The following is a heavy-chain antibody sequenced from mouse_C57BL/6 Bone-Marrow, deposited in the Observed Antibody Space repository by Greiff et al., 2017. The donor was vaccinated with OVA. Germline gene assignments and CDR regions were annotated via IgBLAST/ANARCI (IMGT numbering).Heavy chain of an antibody. Sequence: VQLQQPGAELVRPGSSVKLSCKASGYTFTSYWMDWVKQRPGQGLEWIGNIYPSDSETHYNQKFKDKATLTVDKSSSTAYMQLSSLTSEDSASDYCARWDYGFCANDYWGKGTSVTV. V-gene: IGHV1-61*01. CDR1: GYTFTSYW. CDR3: ARWDYGFCANDY. D-gene: IGHD2-2*01. J-gene: IGHJ4*01. CDR2: IYPSDSET.